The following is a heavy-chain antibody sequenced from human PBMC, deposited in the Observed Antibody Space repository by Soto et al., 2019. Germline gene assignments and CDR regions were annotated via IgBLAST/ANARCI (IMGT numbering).Heavy chain of an antibody. D-gene: IGHD6-19*01. CDR3: AKSGQWLVLVDY. J-gene: IGHJ4*02. CDR1: GFTFSSYG. V-gene: IGHV3-30*18. Sequence: QVQLVESGGGVVQPGRSLRLSCAASGFTFSSYGMHWVRQAPGKGLEWVAVISYDGSNKYYADSVKGRFTISRDNSKNTLYLQMNSLRAEDTAVYYCAKSGQWLVLVDYWDQGTLVTVSS. CDR2: ISYDGSNK.